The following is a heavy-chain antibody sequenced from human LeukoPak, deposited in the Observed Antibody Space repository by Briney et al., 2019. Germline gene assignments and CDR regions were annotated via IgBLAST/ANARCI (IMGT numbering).Heavy chain of an antibody. CDR3: ARGNSRGDYYYLDV. D-gene: IGHD4-11*01. Sequence: SETLSLTCTVSGYSIGSGYYWDWIRRPPGKGLDWIGTIYRSGSTYYNPSLHRRVTISVDTSKNQFYLQLRYVGAADTAVYYCARGNSRGDYYYLDVWGKGTTVTVSS. V-gene: IGHV4-38-2*02. CDR2: IYRSGST. J-gene: IGHJ6*03. CDR1: GYSIGSGYY.